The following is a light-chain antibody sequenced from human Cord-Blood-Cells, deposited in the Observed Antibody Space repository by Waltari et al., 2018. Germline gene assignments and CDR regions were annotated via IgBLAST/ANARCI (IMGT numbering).Light chain of an antibody. CDR1: PRAVTSGHY. CDR3: LLSYSGAWV. CDR2: DPS. Sequence: QAVVTQEPSLTVSPGGTVTPTCGSSPRAVTSGHYPSWFQQKPGQAPRTLIYDPSNKHSWTPARFSGSLLGGKAALTLSGAQPEDEAEYYCLLSYSGAWVFGGGTKLTVL. V-gene: IGLV7-46*01. J-gene: IGLJ3*02.